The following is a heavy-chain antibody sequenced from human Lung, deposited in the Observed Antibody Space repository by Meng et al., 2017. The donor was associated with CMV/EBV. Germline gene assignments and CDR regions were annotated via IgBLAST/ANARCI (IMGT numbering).Heavy chain of an antibody. V-gene: IGHV4-39*07. CDR3: ASDRIPSAISWFDP. Sequence: SETLSLXCTVSGGSISSSSYYWGWIRQPPGKGLEWIGSIYYSGSTYYNPSLKSRVTISVDTSKNQFSLKLSSVTAADTAVYYGASDRIPSAISWFDPWGQGTLVXVSS. D-gene: IGHD2-2*01. CDR2: IYYSGST. CDR1: GGSISSSSYY. J-gene: IGHJ5*02.